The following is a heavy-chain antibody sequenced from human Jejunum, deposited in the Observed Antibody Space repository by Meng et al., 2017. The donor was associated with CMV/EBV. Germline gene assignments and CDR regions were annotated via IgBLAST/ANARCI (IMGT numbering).Heavy chain of an antibody. Sequence: SISSGACCWGWGRQPPGKGLGWIGFIKYSGRTYYNPSLTGRVTISLDTSENHFSLRLSSVAAADTAVYYCARTQDCSTTSCYTGFDPWGQGTLVTVSS. D-gene: IGHD2-2*01. CDR1: SISSGACC. J-gene: IGHJ5*02. CDR2: IKYSGRT. CDR3: ARTQDCSTTSCYTGFDP. V-gene: IGHV4-30-4*08.